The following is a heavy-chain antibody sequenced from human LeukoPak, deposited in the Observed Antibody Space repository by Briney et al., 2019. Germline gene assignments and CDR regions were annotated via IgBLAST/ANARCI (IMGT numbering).Heavy chain of an antibody. J-gene: IGHJ4*02. CDR3: TTERSENYYDSSGYYY. CDR2: MKSKSDGGAI. Sequence: PGGSLRLSCAASGITFSNAWMTWVRQAPGKGLEWVGRMKSKSDGGAIDYAAPVKGRFTISRDDSKNTLYLQMNSLKTEDTAVYYCTTERSENYYDSSGYYYWRQGTLVTVSS. V-gene: IGHV3-15*01. CDR1: GITFSNAW. D-gene: IGHD3-22*01.